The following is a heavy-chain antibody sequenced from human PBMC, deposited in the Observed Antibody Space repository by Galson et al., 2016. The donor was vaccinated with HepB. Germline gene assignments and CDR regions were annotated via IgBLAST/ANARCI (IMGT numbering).Heavy chain of an antibody. J-gene: IGHJ4*02. Sequence: SLRLSCAASGFSFSSYAMSWVRQAPGKGLEWVSTISYSASSTYYADSVKGRCTISRDNSKNTLFLQMNSLRAEDTAVYYCAKTDYGDYGHYFDYWGQGTLVTVSS. CDR3: AKTDYGDYGHYFDY. CDR2: ISYSASST. CDR1: GFSFSSYA. V-gene: IGHV3-23*01. D-gene: IGHD4-17*01.